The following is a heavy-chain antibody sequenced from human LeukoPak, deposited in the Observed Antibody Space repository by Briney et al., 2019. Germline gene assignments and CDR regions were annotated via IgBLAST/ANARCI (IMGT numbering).Heavy chain of an antibody. V-gene: IGHV1-8*01. D-gene: IGHD3-22*01. CDR1: GYTFTSYD. Sequence: ASVKVSCKASGYTFTSYDINWVRQATGQGLEWMGWMNPNSGNTGYAQKFQGRVTMTRNTSISTAYMELSSLRSEDTAVYYCARGFSSGYYALPYYYYGMDVWGQGTTVTVSS. CDR3: ARGFSSGYYALPYYYYGMDV. CDR2: MNPNSGNT. J-gene: IGHJ6*02.